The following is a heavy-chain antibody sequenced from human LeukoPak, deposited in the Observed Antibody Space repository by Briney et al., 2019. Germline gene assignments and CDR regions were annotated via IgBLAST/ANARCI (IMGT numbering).Heavy chain of an antibody. CDR1: GGSISSSSYY. CDR3: ARSSGWKYNIDY. Sequence: SETLSLTCTVSGGSISSSSYYWGWIRQPPGKGLEWIGSIYYSGSTYYNPSLKSRVTISVDTSKNQFSLKLSSVTAADTAVYYCARSSGWKYNIDYWGQGTLVTVSS. V-gene: IGHV4-39*07. CDR2: IYYSGST. J-gene: IGHJ4*02. D-gene: IGHD6-19*01.